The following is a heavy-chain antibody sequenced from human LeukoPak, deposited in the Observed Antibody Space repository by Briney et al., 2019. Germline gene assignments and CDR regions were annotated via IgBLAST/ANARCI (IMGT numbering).Heavy chain of an antibody. V-gene: IGHV4-34*01. CDR1: GGSISGYY. CDR2: INHSGST. CDR3: ARGRDTAMVRDAFDI. Sequence: SETLSLTCTVSGGSISGYYWSWIRQPPGKGLEWIGEINHSGSTNYNPSLKSRVTISVDTSKNQFSLKLSSVTAADTAVYYCARGRDTAMVRDAFDIWGQGTMVTVSS. J-gene: IGHJ3*02. D-gene: IGHD5-18*01.